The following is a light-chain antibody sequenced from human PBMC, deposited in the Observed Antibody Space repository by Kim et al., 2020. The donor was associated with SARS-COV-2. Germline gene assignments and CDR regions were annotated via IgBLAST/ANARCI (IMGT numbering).Light chain of an antibody. CDR3: HQYNDWPPGDT. Sequence: EIVMTQSPATLSVSPGERATLSCRASQSISTYLAWYQQKPGQAPRLLIYGASTRATGVPARFSASGSGTEFTLTISSLQSEDFAVYYYHQYNDWPPGDTFGQGTKREI. CDR2: GAS. CDR1: QSISTY. V-gene: IGKV3-15*01. J-gene: IGKJ2*01.